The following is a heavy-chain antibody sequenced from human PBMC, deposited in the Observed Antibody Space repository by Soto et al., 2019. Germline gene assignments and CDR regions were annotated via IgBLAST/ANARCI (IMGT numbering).Heavy chain of an antibody. V-gene: IGHV4-34*01. CDR1: GGSFSGYY. D-gene: IGHD3-9*01. CDR3: ARGFVLRYFARLYYYYYGMDV. Sequence: SETLSLTCAVYGGSFSGYYWSWIRQPQGKGLEWIGEINHSGSTNYNPSLKSRVTISVDTSKNQFSLKLSSVTAADTAVYYCARGFVLRYFARLYYYYYGMDVWGQGTTVTVSS. CDR2: INHSGST. J-gene: IGHJ6*02.